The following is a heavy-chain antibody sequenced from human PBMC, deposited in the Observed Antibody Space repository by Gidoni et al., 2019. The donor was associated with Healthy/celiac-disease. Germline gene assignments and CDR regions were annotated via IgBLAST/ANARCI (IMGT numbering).Heavy chain of an antibody. CDR2: IYHSGST. CDR3: ARAEGGGKGWFDP. CDR1: VGSISSGGYS. J-gene: IGHJ5*02. V-gene: IGHV4-30-2*01. D-gene: IGHD1-26*01. Sequence: QLQLQESASGLVKPSQTLPLTCAVSVGSISSGGYSWSWIRQPPGKGLEWIGYIYHSGSTYYNPSLKSRVTISVDRSKNQFSLKLSSVTAADTAVYYCARAEGGGKGWFDPWGQGTLVTVSS.